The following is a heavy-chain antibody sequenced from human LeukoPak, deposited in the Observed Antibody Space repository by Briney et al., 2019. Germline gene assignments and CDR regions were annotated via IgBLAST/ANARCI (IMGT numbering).Heavy chain of an antibody. V-gene: IGHV3-23*01. CDR3: AKDGGGYEPFDY. CDR2: ISGSGGST. CDR1: GFTFSSYA. Sequence: QTGGSLRLSCAASGFTFSSYAMSWVRQAPGKGLEWVSAISGSGGSTYYADAVKGRFTISRDNSKNTLYLQMNSLRAEDTAVYYCAKDGGGYEPFDYWGQGTLVTVSS. J-gene: IGHJ4*02. D-gene: IGHD5-12*01.